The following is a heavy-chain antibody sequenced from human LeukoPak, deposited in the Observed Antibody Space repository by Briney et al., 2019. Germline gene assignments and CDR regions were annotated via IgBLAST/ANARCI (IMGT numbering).Heavy chain of an antibody. CDR1: GYTFGSYA. CDR2: IIPIFGTA. J-gene: IGHJ6*02. Sequence: GASVKVSCKASGYTFGSYAMNWVRQAPGQGLEWMGGIIPIFGTANYAQKFQGRVTITADESTSTAYMELSSLRSEDTAVYYCAREGPDVDIVRDGMDVWGQGTTVTVSS. D-gene: IGHD5-12*01. V-gene: IGHV1-69*13. CDR3: AREGPDVDIVRDGMDV.